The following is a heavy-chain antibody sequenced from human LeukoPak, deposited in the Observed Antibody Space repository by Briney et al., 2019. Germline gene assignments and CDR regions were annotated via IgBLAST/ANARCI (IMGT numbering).Heavy chain of an antibody. CDR2: INHSGST. Sequence: SETLSLTCAVYGGSFSGYYWGWIRQPPGKGLEWIGEINHSGSTNYNPSLKSRVTISVDTSKNQFSLKLSSVTAADTAVYYCARDQFGGTTLYYYMDVWGKGTTVTVSS. D-gene: IGHD1-7*01. J-gene: IGHJ6*03. CDR3: ARDQFGGTTLYYYMDV. V-gene: IGHV4-34*01. CDR1: GGSFSGYY.